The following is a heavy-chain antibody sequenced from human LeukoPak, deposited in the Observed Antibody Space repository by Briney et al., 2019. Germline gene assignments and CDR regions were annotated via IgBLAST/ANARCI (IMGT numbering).Heavy chain of an antibody. D-gene: IGHD6-13*01. V-gene: IGHV1-2*02. CDR3: ARVAAAGTGGVDY. CDR2: INPNSGGT. J-gene: IGHJ4*02. CDR1: GYTFTGYY. Sequence: GASVKVSCKASGYTFTGYYMHWVRQAPGQGLEWMGWINPNSGGTNYAQKFQGRVTMTRDTSISTAYMELSRLRSDVTAVYYCARVAAAGTGGVDYWGQGTLVTVSS.